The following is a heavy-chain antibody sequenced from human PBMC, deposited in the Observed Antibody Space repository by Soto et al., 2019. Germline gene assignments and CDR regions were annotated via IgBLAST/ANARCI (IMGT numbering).Heavy chain of an antibody. J-gene: IGHJ6*02. Sequence: EVQLVESGGGLVQPGGSLRLSCAASGFTFNNYWIHWVRQAPGKGPMWVSRINGDGTTTNYADSVKGRFAISRDNAKNTVYLQMNSLRAEDTALYYCASGVRGHYGKDVWGQGTTVTVSS. CDR2: INGDGTTT. D-gene: IGHD3-10*01. V-gene: IGHV3-74*01. CDR3: ASGVRGHYGKDV. CDR1: GFTFNNYW.